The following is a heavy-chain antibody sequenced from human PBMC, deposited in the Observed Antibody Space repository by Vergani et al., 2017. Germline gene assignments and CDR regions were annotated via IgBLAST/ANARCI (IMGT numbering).Heavy chain of an antibody. V-gene: IGHV3-21*01. CDR2: ISSSSSYI. J-gene: IGHJ4*02. Sequence: EVQLVESGGGLVKPGGSLRLSCAASGFTFSSYSMNWVRQAPGKGLEWVSSISSSSSYIYYADSVKGRFTISRDNAKNSLYLQMNSLRAEDTAVYYCASSGWELHRWSYWGQGTLVTVSS. CDR3: ASSGWELHRWSY. D-gene: IGHD1-26*01. CDR1: GFTFSSYS.